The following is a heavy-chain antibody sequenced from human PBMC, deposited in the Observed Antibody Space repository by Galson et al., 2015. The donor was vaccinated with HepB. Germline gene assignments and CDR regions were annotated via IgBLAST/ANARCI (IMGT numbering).Heavy chain of an antibody. J-gene: IGHJ4*02. CDR1: GFTFSTYA. CDR3: AKDKEPGQLVGIWDY. Sequence: SLRLSCAASGFTFSTYAMCWVRQAPGKGLEWLSGISGRGSSTYYADSVKGRFTISRDNSKNTLYLQVNSLRAEDTALYYCAKDKEPGQLVGIWDYWGQGTLVTVSS. D-gene: IGHD6-6*01. V-gene: IGHV3-23*01. CDR2: ISGRGSST.